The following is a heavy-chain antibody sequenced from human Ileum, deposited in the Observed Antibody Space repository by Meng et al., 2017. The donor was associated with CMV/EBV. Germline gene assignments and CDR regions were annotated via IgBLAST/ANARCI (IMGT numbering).Heavy chain of an antibody. CDR3: ARDGLSGRYFDY. Sequence: SCKSSGYNFTSNNMIWVRQAPGQGPDWLGWINTNTGNPTYAQGFTGRFVFSLDTSVSTTYLQISSLKAEDTAVYYCARDGLSGRYFDYWGQGTLVTVSS. CDR2: INTNTGNP. J-gene: IGHJ4*02. V-gene: IGHV7-4-1*02. CDR1: GYNFTSNN. D-gene: IGHD1-26*01.